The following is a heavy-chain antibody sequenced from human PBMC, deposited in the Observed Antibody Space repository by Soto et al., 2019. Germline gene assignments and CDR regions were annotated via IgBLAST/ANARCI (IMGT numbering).Heavy chain of an antibody. CDR2: IYYSGST. Sequence: PLETLSLTCPFSGGSISSSSYYWGWIRQPPGKGLEWIGSIYYSGSTYYNPSLKSRVTISVDTSKNQFSLKLSSVTAADTAVYYCARTCTSCYDPFDYWGQGTLVTVSS. J-gene: IGHJ4*02. CDR3: ARTCTSCYDPFDY. CDR1: GGSISSSSYY. D-gene: IGHD2-2*01. V-gene: IGHV4-39*01.